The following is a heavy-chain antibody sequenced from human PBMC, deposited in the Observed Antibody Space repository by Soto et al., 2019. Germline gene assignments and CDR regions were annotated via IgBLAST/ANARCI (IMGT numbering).Heavy chain of an antibody. Sequence: QLVQSGAEVKKPGASVKVSCKASGYTFTSYDINWVRQATGQGLEWMGWMNPNSGNTGYAQKXQXXXTXXRNTSRSTAYMGLRSLRSEDTAVYYCARERKGMDVWGQGTTVTVSS. CDR1: GYTFTSYD. CDR2: MNPNSGNT. V-gene: IGHV1-8*01. J-gene: IGHJ6*02. CDR3: ARERKGMDV.